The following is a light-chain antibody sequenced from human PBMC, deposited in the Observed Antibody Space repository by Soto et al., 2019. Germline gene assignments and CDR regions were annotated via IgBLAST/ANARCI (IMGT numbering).Light chain of an antibody. CDR3: QQYDVWPPIT. Sequence: EVVLTQSPATLSVSPGERATLSCRASQSVVDNLAWYQQRPGQAPRLLIYRATPRATGVPDRFSGSGSGTEFTLTIRSLQSEDFAVYYCQQYDVWPPITFGQGTRLEIK. CDR2: RAT. V-gene: IGKV3-15*01. J-gene: IGKJ5*01. CDR1: QSVVDN.